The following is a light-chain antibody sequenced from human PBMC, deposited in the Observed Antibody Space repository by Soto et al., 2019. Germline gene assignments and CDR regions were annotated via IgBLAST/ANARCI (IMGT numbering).Light chain of an antibody. V-gene: IGKV3-15*01. Sequence: EVVMTQSPATLSVSPGERVTLSCRASQSINAHLAWYQQKPGQAPRLLIHGASTRATGIPARFSGSGFGTEFILTISXLQSEDFAIYYXQQYNTWLWTFGQGTKVEI. CDR2: GAS. CDR1: QSINAH. CDR3: QQYNTWLWT. J-gene: IGKJ1*01.